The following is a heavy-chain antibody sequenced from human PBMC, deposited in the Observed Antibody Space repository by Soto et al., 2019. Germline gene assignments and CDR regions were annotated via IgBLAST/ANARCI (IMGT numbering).Heavy chain of an antibody. Sequence: QVQLQESGPGLVKPSQTLSLTCTVSGGSISSGGYYWSWIRQHPGKGLEWIGYIYYSGSTYYNPSLKRRVTISVDTSKNQFSLKLSSVTAADTAVYYCASDRASAGYYYYGMDVWGQGTTVTVSS. J-gene: IGHJ6*02. CDR2: IYYSGST. D-gene: IGHD2-2*01. CDR1: GGSISSGGYY. V-gene: IGHV4-31*03. CDR3: ASDRASAGYYYYGMDV.